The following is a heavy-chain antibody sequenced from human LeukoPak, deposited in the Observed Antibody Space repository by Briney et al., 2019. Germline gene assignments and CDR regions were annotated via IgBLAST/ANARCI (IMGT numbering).Heavy chain of an antibody. CDR1: AGSISSSSHH. CDR2: IYYSGST. CDR3: AREAYYYGSGSYYELDY. J-gene: IGHJ4*02. Sequence: SETLSLTCTVSAGSISSSSHHWGWIRQHPGKGLEWIGYIYYSGSTYYNPSLKSRVTISVDTSKNQFSLKLSSVTAADTAVYYCAREAYYYGSGSYYELDYWGQGTLVTVSS. V-gene: IGHV4-31*03. D-gene: IGHD3-10*01.